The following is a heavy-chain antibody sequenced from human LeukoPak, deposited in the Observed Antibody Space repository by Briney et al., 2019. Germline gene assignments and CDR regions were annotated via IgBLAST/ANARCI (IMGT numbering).Heavy chain of an antibody. CDR3: AREDTAMVGFDY. Sequence: GGSLRLSCAASGFTFSSYGMHWVRQAPGKGLEWVAVIWYDGSNKYYADSVKSRFTISRDNSKNTLYLQMNSLRAEDTAVYYCAREDTAMVGFDYWGQGTLVTVSS. CDR2: IWYDGSNK. D-gene: IGHD5-18*01. V-gene: IGHV3-33*01. CDR1: GFTFSSYG. J-gene: IGHJ4*02.